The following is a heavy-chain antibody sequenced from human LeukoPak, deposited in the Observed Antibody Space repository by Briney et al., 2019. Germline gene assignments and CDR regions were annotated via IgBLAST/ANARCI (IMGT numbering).Heavy chain of an antibody. Sequence: GGSLRLSCAASGFTVSRNYMSWVRQAPGKGPEWVSVIYSGGNTYYADFVKGRFTISRDSSKNTLYLQINSLTAEDTAVYYCANLPRGDYWGLGTLVTVSS. CDR3: ANLPRGDY. J-gene: IGHJ4*02. V-gene: IGHV3-53*01. CDR1: GFTVSRNY. D-gene: IGHD3-10*01. CDR2: IYSGGNT.